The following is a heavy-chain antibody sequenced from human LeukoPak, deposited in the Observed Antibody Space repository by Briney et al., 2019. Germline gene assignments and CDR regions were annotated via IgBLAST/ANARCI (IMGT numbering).Heavy chain of an antibody. CDR3: ARVNSHEQLLSFDY. CDR2: IYHSGST. V-gene: IGHV4-39*07. D-gene: IGHD6-6*01. J-gene: IGHJ4*02. CDR1: GGSISSSSYY. Sequence: PSETLSLTCTVSGGSISSSSYYWGWIRQPPGKGLEWIGSIYHSGSTYYNPSLKSRVTISVDTSKNQFSLKLSSVTAADTAVYYCARVNSHEQLLSFDYWGQGTLVTVSS.